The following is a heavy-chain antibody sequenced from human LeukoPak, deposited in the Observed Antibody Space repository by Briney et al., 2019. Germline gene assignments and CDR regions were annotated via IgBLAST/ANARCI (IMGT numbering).Heavy chain of an antibody. Sequence: PSETLSLTCTVSGGSISSYYWSWIRQPAGKGLEWIGRIYTSGSTNYTPSLKRRFTISVDKSKNQFSLKLSSVTAADTAVYYCASRTFYCSSTSCYDAFDIWGQGTMVTVSS. CDR3: ASRTFYCSSTSCYDAFDI. CDR2: IYTSGST. CDR1: GGSISSYY. V-gene: IGHV4-4*07. D-gene: IGHD2-2*01. J-gene: IGHJ3*02.